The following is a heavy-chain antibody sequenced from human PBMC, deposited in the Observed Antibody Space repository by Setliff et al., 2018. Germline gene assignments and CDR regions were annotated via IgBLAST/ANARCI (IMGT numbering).Heavy chain of an antibody. J-gene: IGHJ5*02. D-gene: IGHD3-16*01. CDR3: ARDQTLREVWFDP. V-gene: IGHV4-4*07. CDR1: NVSISDYY. CDR2: IYTSGST. Sequence: SETLSLTCTVSNVSISDYYWTWIRQPAGKGLEWIGRIYTSGSTNYNPSLKSRVTMSVDTSKNQFSLKLSSVTAADTAVYYCARDQTLREVWFDPWGQGTLVTVSS.